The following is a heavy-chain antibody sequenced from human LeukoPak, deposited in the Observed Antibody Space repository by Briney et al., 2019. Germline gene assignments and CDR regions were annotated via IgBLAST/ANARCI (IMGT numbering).Heavy chain of an antibody. J-gene: IGHJ4*02. CDR1: GGAFSGYY. CDR2: IYYSGST. V-gene: IGHV4-30-4*01. CDR3: ARTGDDYGGNGVGY. D-gene: IGHD4-23*01. Sequence: SETLSLTCAVYGGAFSGYYWSWIRQPPGKGLEWIGYIYYSGSTYYNPSLKSRVTISVDTSKNQFSLKLSSVTAADTAVYYCARTGDDYGGNGVGYWGQGTLVTVSS.